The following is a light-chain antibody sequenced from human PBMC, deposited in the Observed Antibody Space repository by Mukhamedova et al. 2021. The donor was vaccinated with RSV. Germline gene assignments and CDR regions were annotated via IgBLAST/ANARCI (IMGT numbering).Light chain of an antibody. J-gene: IGKJ3*01. CDR2: SAS. Sequence: WYQRRVHGQAPKLLIYSASSLQSGVPSRFGGSGSGTDFTLTLSSLQPEDFATYYCQQSYSSPFTFSPGTKVDIQ. CDR3: QQSYSSPFT. V-gene: IGKV1-39*01.